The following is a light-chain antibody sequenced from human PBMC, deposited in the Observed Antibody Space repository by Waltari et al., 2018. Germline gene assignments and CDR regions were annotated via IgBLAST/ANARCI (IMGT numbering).Light chain of an antibody. V-gene: IGLV2-8*01. CDR3: SSYAGSNMGV. CDR2: EVS. J-gene: IGLJ1*01. Sequence: QSALTQPPAASGSPGQRVTISCTGTSSAVGGSNYVAWYQQHPGKATQLMLYEVSKRPSGVPDRFSGSKSGNTASLTVSGLQAEDEADYYCSSYAGSNMGVFGTGTKVTVL. CDR1: SSAVGGSNY.